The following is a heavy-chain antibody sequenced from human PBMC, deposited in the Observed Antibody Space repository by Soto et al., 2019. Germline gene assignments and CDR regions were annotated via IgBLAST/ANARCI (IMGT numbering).Heavy chain of an antibody. CDR3: ARHSKIYGMDV. Sequence: PSETLSLTCTVSGGSISSSSYYWGWIRQPPGKGLEWIGSIYYSGSTYYNPSLKSRVTISVDTSKNQFSLKLSSVTAADTAVYYCARHSKIYGMDVWGQGTTVTVSS. CDR2: IYYSGST. CDR1: GGSISSSSYY. J-gene: IGHJ6*02. V-gene: IGHV4-39*01.